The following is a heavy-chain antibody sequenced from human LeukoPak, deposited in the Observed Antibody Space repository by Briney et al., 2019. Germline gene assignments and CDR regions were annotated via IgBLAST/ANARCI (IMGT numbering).Heavy chain of an antibody. CDR3: AKAAYSGSYFGVFDY. J-gene: IGHJ4*02. V-gene: IGHV3-30*18. CDR1: GFTFSSYG. Sequence: PGGSLRLSCAASGFTFSSYGMHWVRQAPGKGLEWVAVISYDESNKYYADSVKGRFTISRDNSKNTLYLQMNSLRAEDTAVYYCAKAAYSGSYFGVFDYWGQGTLVTVSS. CDR2: ISYDESNK. D-gene: IGHD1-26*01.